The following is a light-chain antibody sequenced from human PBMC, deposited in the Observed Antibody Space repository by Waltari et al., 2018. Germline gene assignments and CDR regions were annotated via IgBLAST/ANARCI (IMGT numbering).Light chain of an antibody. J-gene: IGKJ4*01. V-gene: IGKV3-11*01. CDR2: DVS. Sequence: EIVLTQSPVTLSLSPGERATLSCRASQSVGQHLAWYQQKPGQAPRLLISDVSDRATGIPARFSGSGSGTDFTLTISSLEPEDFAMYYCQQRRSWPLTFGGGSKVEIK. CDR1: QSVGQH. CDR3: QQRRSWPLT.